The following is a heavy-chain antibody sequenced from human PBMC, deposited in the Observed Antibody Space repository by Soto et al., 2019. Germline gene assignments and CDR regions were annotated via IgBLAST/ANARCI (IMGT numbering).Heavy chain of an antibody. Sequence: SETLSLTCTVSGGSISSYYWSWIRQPPGKGLEWIGYIYYSGSTNYNPSLKSRVTTSVDTSKNQFSLKLSSVTAADTAVYYCARAGQYYDILTGYEFYYYGMDVWGQWTTVT. CDR1: GGSISSYY. J-gene: IGHJ6*02. V-gene: IGHV4-59*01. CDR2: IYYSGST. D-gene: IGHD3-9*01. CDR3: ARAGQYYDILTGYEFYYYGMDV.